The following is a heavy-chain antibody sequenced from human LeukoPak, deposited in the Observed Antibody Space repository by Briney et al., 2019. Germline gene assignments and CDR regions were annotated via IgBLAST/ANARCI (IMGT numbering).Heavy chain of an antibody. CDR3: AREGNYYDSSGYYYGAFDI. Sequence: PSGTLSLTCAVSGGSISSSNWWSWVRQPPGKGLEWVANIKQDGSEKYYVDSVKGRFTISRDNAKNSLYLQMNSLRAEDTAVYYCAREGNYYDSSGYYYGAFDIWGQGTMVTVSS. V-gene: IGHV3-7*01. D-gene: IGHD3-22*01. CDR1: GGSISSSNW. CDR2: IKQDGSEK. J-gene: IGHJ3*02.